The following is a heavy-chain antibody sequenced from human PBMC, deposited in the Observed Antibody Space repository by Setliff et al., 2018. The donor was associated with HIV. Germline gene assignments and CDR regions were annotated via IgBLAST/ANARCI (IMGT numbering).Heavy chain of an antibody. CDR1: GFTFSTYW. CDR2: IKHDGSDK. Sequence: RLSCAASGFTFSTYWMSWGRQAPGKGLEWVANIKHDGSDKYYVDSVKGRFTISRDNAKNSVYLQMSSLRAEDTAVYYCARTLTGKAPLATIDYWGQGALVTVSS. V-gene: IGHV3-7*03. CDR3: ARTLTGKAPLATIDY. J-gene: IGHJ4*02. D-gene: IGHD1-20*01.